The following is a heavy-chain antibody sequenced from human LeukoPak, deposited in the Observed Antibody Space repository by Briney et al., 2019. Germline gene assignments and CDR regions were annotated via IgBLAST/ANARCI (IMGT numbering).Heavy chain of an antibody. CDR2: IYYSGST. V-gene: IGHV4-39*07. CDR3: ARAYYYDSSAPNYYFDY. J-gene: IGHJ4*02. Sequence: SETLSLTCTVSGGSISSSSYYWGWIRQPPGKGLEWIGSIYYSGSTYYNPSLKSRVTISVDTSKNQFSLKLISVTAADTAVYYCARAYYYDSSAPNYYFDYWGQGTLVTVSS. CDR1: GGSISSSSYY. D-gene: IGHD3-22*01.